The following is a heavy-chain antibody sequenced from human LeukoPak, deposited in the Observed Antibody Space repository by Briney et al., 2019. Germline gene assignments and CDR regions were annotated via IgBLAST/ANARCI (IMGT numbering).Heavy chain of an antibody. Sequence: ASVKVSCKASGGTFSSYAISWVRQAPGQGLEWMGRIIPILGIANYAQKFQGRVTITADKSTSTAYMELSSLRSEDTAVYYCATHRRYCSSTSCPGWFDPWGQGTLVTVSS. J-gene: IGHJ5*02. CDR3: ATHRRYCSSTSCPGWFDP. CDR2: IIPILGIA. V-gene: IGHV1-69*04. CDR1: GGTFSSYA. D-gene: IGHD2-2*01.